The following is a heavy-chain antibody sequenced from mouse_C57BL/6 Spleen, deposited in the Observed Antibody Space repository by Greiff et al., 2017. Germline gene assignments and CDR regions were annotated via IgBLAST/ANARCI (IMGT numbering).Heavy chain of an antibody. CDR2: IYPGGGYT. Sequence: VKLQESGAELVRPGTSVKMSCKASGYTFTNYWIGWAKQRPGHGLEWIGDIYPGGGYTNYNEKFKGKATLTADKSSSTAYMQFSSLTSEDSAIYYCATGGQLRLWFAYWGQGTLVTVSA. D-gene: IGHD3-2*02. J-gene: IGHJ3*01. CDR1: GYTFTNYW. CDR3: ATGGQLRLWFAY. V-gene: IGHV1-63*01.